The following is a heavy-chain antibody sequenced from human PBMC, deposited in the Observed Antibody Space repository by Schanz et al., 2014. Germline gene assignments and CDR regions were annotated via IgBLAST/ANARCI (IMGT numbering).Heavy chain of an antibody. CDR1: GFTFSSYA. V-gene: IGHV3-23*01. J-gene: IGHJ4*02. CDR3: AYYDVLTGFDY. CDR2: ISGSGSST. Sequence: EMQLLESGGGLAQPGGSLRLSCAASGFTFSSYAMTWVRQAPGKGLDWVSAISGSGSSTYYADSVKGRFTISRDNSKNTLYLQMNNLRAEDTAVYYCAYYDVLTGFDYWGQGTQVTVSS. D-gene: IGHD3-9*01.